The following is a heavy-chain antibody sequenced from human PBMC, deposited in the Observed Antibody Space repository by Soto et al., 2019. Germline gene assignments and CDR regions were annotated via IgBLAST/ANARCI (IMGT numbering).Heavy chain of an antibody. Sequence: GVSLRLSCAASGFPFISYWMHWVRQAPGKGLVWVARIYNPGSPAAYADSVKGRFTISRDNAKNTMYLQMSSLTVEATAVFYGVRGNTGYGNFDDWGQGILVTFSS. D-gene: IGHD5-12*01. CDR3: VRGNTGYGNFDD. CDR1: GFPFISYW. CDR2: IYNPGSPA. J-gene: IGHJ4*02. V-gene: IGHV3-74*01.